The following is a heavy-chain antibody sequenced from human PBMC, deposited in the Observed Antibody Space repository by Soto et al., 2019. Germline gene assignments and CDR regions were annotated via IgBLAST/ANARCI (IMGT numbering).Heavy chain of an antibody. CDR1: GGSVSSGDFY. V-gene: IGHV4-30-4*01. CDR3: ATESSGPSPLHFGF. CDR2: IYYSGST. J-gene: IGHJ4*02. Sequence: SETLSLTCTVSGGSVSSGDFYWSWIRQPPGKDLECIGYIYYSGSTYYAPSLKSRVSMSIYTSANQFSLKLSSVTAADTAIYSCATESSGPSPLHFGFWGRGILVSVPS. D-gene: IGHD3-22*01.